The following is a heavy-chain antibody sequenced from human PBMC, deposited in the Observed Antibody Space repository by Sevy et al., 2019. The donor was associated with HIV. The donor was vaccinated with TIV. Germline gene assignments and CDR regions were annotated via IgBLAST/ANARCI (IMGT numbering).Heavy chain of an antibody. D-gene: IGHD2-21*02. CDR3: ARGGDDGAFDI. J-gene: IGHJ3*02. CDR1: GFTFSNYW. V-gene: IGHV3-7*01. Sequence: AGGSLRLSCAASGFTFSNYWMSWVRQAPGKGLEWVANIKQGGSEKYYVDSVKGRFTISRDNAKNSLYLQMNSLRVEDTAVYYCARGGDDGAFDIWGQGTMVTVSS. CDR2: IKQGGSEK.